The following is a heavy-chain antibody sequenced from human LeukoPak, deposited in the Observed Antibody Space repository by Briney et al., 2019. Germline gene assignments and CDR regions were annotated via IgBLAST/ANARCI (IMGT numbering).Heavy chain of an antibody. J-gene: IGHJ4*02. Sequence: GGSLRLSCAASGFSLFSYGMHWVRQAPGKGLEWVGVISDDGRSKHYADSVKGRFTISRDNSKDTLYLQMNSLRDEDTAVYYCAKRPSDYGDYVSYFDYWGQGTLVTVSS. V-gene: IGHV3-30*18. CDR3: AKRPSDYGDYVSYFDY. CDR2: ISDDGRSK. CDR1: GFSLFSYG. D-gene: IGHD4-17*01.